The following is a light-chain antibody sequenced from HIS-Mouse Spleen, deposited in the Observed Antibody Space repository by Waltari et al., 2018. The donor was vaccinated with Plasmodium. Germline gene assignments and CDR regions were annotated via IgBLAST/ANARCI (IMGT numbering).Light chain of an antibody. CDR2: EVS. CDR1: SRDVGWYTY. CDR3: SSYAGSNNLV. Sequence: QSALTQPPSPSGSPGQSVTISCTGTSRDVGWYTYSYWYQQHPGKAPKLMIYEVSKRPSGVPDRFSGSKSGNTASLTVSGLQAEDEADYYCSSYAGSNNLVFGGGTKLTVL. V-gene: IGLV2-8*01. J-gene: IGLJ2*01.